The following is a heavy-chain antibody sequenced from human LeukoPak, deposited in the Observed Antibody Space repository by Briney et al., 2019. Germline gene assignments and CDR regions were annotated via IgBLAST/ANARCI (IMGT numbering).Heavy chain of an antibody. CDR1: GFTFSSYA. V-gene: IGHV3-23*01. CDR2: VSGSGGST. CDR3: AHGRGGVVSVAMDY. J-gene: IGHJ4*02. D-gene: IGHD2-2*01. Sequence: GESLRLSCAASGFTFSSYALTWVRQAPGKGLEWVSTVSGSGGSTYYTDSVKGRFTISRDNSKNTLYLQMNSLRAEDTAVYYCAHGRGGVVSVAMDYWGQGTLVTVSS.